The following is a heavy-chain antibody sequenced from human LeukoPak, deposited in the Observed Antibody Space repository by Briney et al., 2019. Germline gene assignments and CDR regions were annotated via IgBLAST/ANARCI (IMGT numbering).Heavy chain of an antibody. J-gene: IGHJ4*02. CDR3: ARDTYPPQVLDY. V-gene: IGHV3-21*05. Sequence: PGGSLRLSCAASGFTFSLYAMNWVRQPPGKGLEWVSYIDSGSDDRLFADSVRGRFTISRDNAKNSVYLQMSSLRPEDSGVYYCARDTYPPQVLDYWGQGTLVTVSS. CDR1: GFTFSLYA. CDR2: IDSGSDDR.